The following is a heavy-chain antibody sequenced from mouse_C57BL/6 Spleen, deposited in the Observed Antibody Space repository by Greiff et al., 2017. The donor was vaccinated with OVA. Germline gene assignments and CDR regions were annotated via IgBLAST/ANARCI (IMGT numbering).Heavy chain of an antibody. V-gene: IGHV1-47*01. J-gene: IGHJ2*01. D-gene: IGHD2-4*01. CDR2: FHPYNDDT. CDR3: ARGGDYDGNFDY. Sequence: QVQLQQSGAELVKPGASVKMSCKASGYTFTTYPIEWMKQNHGMSLEWIGNFHPYNDDTKYNEKFKGKATLTVEKSSSTVYLEPSRLTSDDSAVYYRARGGDYDGNFDYWGQGTTLTVSS. CDR1: GYTFTTYP.